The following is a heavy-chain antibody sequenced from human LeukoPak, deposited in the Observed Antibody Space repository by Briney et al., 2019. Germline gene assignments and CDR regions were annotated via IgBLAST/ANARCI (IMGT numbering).Heavy chain of an antibody. J-gene: IGHJ4*02. CDR1: GGTFSSYA. CDR2: IIPILGIA. CDR3: AREHSSSWDQFDY. D-gene: IGHD6-13*01. Sequence: GASVKVSCKASGGTFSSYAITWVRQAPGQGLGWMGRIIPILGIANYAQKFQGRVTITADTSTSTSYMELRSLRSDDTAVYYCAREHSSSWDQFDYWGQGTLVTVSS. V-gene: IGHV1-69*04.